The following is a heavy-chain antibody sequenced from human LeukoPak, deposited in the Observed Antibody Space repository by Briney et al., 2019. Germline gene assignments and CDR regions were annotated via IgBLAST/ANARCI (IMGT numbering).Heavy chain of an antibody. V-gene: IGHV1-69*13. Sequence: GASVKVSCRASGGTFSSYAISWVRQAPGQGLEWMGGIIPIFGTANYAQKFQGRVTITADESTSTAYMELSSLRSEDTALYYCARTLTGDLLFDIWGQGTMVTVSS. J-gene: IGHJ3*02. CDR3: ARTLTGDLLFDI. CDR1: GGTFSSYA. D-gene: IGHD7-27*01. CDR2: IIPIFGTA.